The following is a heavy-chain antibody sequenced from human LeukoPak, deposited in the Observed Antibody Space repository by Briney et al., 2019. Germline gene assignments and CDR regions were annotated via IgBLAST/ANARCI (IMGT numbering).Heavy chain of an antibody. CDR3: ARTRRSSGWYIDY. CDR1: GASFSGYY. CDR2: INHSGST. J-gene: IGHJ4*02. V-gene: IGHV4-34*01. Sequence: SETLSLTCAVYGASFSGYYWSWIRQPPGKGLEWIGEINHSGSTNYNPSLKSRVTISVDTSKNQFSLKLSSVTAADTAVYYCARTRRSSGWYIDYWGRGTLVTVSS. D-gene: IGHD6-19*01.